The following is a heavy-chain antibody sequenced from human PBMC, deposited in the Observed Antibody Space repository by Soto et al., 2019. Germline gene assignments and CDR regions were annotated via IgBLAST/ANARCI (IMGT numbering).Heavy chain of an antibody. V-gene: IGHV3-30*18. CDR2: ISYDGSNK. CDR1: GFTFSSYG. J-gene: IGHJ4*02. CDR3: ANALVRGRELLFGGFDY. D-gene: IGHD1-26*01. Sequence: QVQLVESGGGVVQPGRSLRLSCAASGFTFSSYGMHWVRQAPGKGLEWVAVISYDGSNKYYADSVKGRFTNSRDNSKNTLYLQMNSLRAEDTAVYYCANALVRGRELLFGGFDYWGQGTLVTVSS.